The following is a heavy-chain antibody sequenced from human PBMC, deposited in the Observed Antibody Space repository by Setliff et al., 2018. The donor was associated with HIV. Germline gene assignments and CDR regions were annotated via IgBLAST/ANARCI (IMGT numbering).Heavy chain of an antibody. CDR2: ISGSGSTT. J-gene: IGHJ4*02. CDR1: GFSFRTYA. Sequence: GESLRLSCAASGFSFRTYAMSWVRQAPGKGLQWVSSISGSGSTTNCADSVKGRFSISRDNSKNTLYLQMNNLRAEDTAVYYCAISTRPYWGQGTLVTVSS. V-gene: IGHV3-23*01. CDR3: AISTRPY. D-gene: IGHD6-6*01.